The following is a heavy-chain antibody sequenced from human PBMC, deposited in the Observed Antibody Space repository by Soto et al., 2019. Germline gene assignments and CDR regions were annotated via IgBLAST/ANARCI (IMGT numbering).Heavy chain of an antibody. CDR1: GYTFTSYG. CDR2: ISAYNGNT. CDR3: ARAXTAYCSGGSCYLGYFQH. J-gene: IGHJ1*01. D-gene: IGHD2-15*01. V-gene: IGHV1-18*01. Sequence: QVQLVQSGAEVKKPGASVKVSCKASGYTFTSYGISWVRQAPGQGLEWMGWISAYNGNTNYAQKLQGRVTMTTDTSTSTAYTEITSLRSDDTAVYXCARAXTAYCSGGSCYLGYFQHWGQGTLVTVSS.